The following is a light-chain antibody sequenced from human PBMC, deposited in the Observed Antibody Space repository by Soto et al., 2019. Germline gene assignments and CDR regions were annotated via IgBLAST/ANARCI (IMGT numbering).Light chain of an antibody. Sequence: VLTQSPATLSVSPGESATLSCRASQSISSHLAWYQQKPGQAPMLLIYGASTRATGSPARFSGSGSVTEFTLTIRSLQSEDFALYYCQQSKTWPWTFCQGTKVEI. CDR2: GAS. CDR3: QQSKTWPWT. CDR1: QSISSH. V-gene: IGKV3-15*01. J-gene: IGKJ1*01.